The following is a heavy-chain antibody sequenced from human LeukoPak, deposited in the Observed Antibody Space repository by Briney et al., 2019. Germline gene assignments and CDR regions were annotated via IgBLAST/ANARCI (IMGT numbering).Heavy chain of an antibody. CDR3: ARDNSVGDYAWWFDP. Sequence: GASVKVSCKASGYAFTRHYMHWVRQAPGQGLEWMGLINPSGSSTIYAQKFQGRVTMTRDMSTSTDYMELSSLRSEDTAVYYCARDNSVGDYAWWFDPWGQGTPVTVSS. CDR2: INPSGSST. D-gene: IGHD1-26*01. V-gene: IGHV1-46*01. J-gene: IGHJ5*02. CDR1: GYAFTRHY.